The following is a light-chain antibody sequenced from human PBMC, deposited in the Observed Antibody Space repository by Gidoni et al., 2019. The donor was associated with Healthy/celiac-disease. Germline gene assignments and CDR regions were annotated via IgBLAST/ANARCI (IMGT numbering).Light chain of an antibody. J-gene: IGKJ2*01. CDR2: WAS. CDR1: QSVLYISNNKNY. V-gene: IGKV4-1*01. CDR3: QQYYSTPYT. Sequence: DIVLTQSPDSLAVSLGERATINCNPSQSVLYISNNKNYLAWYQQKPGQPPKLLIYWASTRESGVPDRFSGSGSGTDFTLTISSLQAEDVAVYYCQQYYSTPYTFGQGTKLEIK.